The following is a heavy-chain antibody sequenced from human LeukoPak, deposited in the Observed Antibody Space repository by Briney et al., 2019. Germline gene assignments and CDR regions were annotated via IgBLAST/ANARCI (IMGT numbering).Heavy chain of an antibody. CDR1: GFIFSSNW. J-gene: IGHJ4*02. CDR2: INEDGTET. Sequence: GRSLRLSCAASGFIFSSNWMSWVRLAPGKGLEWVANINEDGTETYYVDSVKGPFTISRANAKNSLYLQMKSLRVEETAVYYCAKEGRSLQTYWGQGTLVTVSS. V-gene: IGHV3-7*03. D-gene: IGHD5-24*01. CDR3: AKEGRSLQTY.